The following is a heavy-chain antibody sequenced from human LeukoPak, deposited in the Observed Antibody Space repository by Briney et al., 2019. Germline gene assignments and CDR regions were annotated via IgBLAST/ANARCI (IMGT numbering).Heavy chain of an antibody. J-gene: IGHJ3*02. V-gene: IGHV1-2*02. D-gene: IGHD2-15*01. Sequence: ASVKVSCKASGYTFTGYYMHWVRQAPGQGLEWMGWINPNSGGTNYAQKFQGRVTMTRDTSISTAYMELSRLRSDDTAVYYCARYCSGGSCESGTDAFDIWGQGTMVTVSS. CDR3: ARYCSGGSCESGTDAFDI. CDR2: INPNSGGT. CDR1: GYTFTGYY.